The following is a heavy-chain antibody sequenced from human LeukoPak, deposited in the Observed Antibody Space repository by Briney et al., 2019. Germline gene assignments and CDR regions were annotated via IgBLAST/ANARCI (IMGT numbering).Heavy chain of an antibody. D-gene: IGHD3-16*01. V-gene: IGHV3-11*06. J-gene: IGHJ3*02. CDR3: ARVTSDAFDI. Sequence: GRFTISRDNAKNSLYLQMNSLRAEDTAVYYCARVTSDAFDIWGQGTMVTVSS.